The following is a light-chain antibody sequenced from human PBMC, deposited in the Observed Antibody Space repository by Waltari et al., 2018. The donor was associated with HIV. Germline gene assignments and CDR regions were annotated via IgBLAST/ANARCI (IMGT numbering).Light chain of an antibody. CDR1: SSAVGAYNF. CDR3: SSYAGPNHLL. CDR2: GVN. J-gene: IGLJ2*01. Sequence: QSALTQPPSASGSPGQSVTISCTGTSSAVGAYNFVSWYQQHPGKAPKLIIYGVNRRPSGVPDRFSGSKSGNTASLTVSGLQADDEADYYCSSYAGPNHLLFGGGTKLTVL. V-gene: IGLV2-8*01.